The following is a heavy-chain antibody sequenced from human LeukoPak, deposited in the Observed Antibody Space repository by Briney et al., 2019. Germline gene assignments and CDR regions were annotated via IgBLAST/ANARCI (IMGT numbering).Heavy chain of an antibody. CDR1: GGSISSSSYY. CDR3: ARGSSGWSLDY. V-gene: IGHV4-39*07. Sequence: SETLSLTCTVSGGSISSSSYYWGWIRQPPGRGLEGIGSIYYSGSTYYNPSLKSRVTISVDTSKNQFSLQLSSVPAADTAVYYCARGSSGWSLDYWPQGTLLPLSS. D-gene: IGHD6-19*01. J-gene: IGHJ4*02. CDR2: IYYSGST.